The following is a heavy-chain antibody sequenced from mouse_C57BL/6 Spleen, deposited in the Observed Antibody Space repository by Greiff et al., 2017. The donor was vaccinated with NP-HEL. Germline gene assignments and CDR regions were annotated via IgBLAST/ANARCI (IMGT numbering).Heavy chain of an antibody. CDR1: GYTFTSYW. CDR2: IHPNSGST. D-gene: IGHD1-1*01. CDR3: ARPVVSPYYAMDY. Sequence: QVQLKQPGAELVKPGASVKLSCKASGYTFTSYWMHWVKQRPGQGLEWIGMIHPNSGSTNYNEKFKSKATLTVDKSSSTAYMQLSSLTSEDSAVYYCARPVVSPYYAMDYWGQGTSVTVSS. J-gene: IGHJ4*01. V-gene: IGHV1-64*01.